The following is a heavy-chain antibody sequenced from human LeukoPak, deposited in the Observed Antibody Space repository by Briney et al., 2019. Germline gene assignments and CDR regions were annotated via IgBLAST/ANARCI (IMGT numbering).Heavy chain of an antibody. V-gene: IGHV3-7*01. D-gene: IGHD2-21*02. CDR2: VDHDGSGD. Sequence: GGSLRLSCAASGFTFGSFYMSWVRQAPGKGLEWVAKVDHDGSGDHYVDSVRGRFTISRDNAKSSVYLEVNNLRADDTAVYYCAREQWWRLDYWGQGALVTVSS. J-gene: IGHJ4*02. CDR3: AREQWWRLDY. CDR1: GFTFGSFY.